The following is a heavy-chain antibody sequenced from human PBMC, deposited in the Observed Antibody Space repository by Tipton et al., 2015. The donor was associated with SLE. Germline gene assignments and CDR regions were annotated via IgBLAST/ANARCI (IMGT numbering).Heavy chain of an antibody. CDR3: ARGYSSGWYDY. CDR1: GGSISSYY. J-gene: IGHJ4*02. CDR2: IYYSGST. V-gene: IGHV4-59*12. Sequence: GLVKPSETLSLTCTVSGGSISSYYWSWIRQPPGKGLEWIGYIYYSGSTNYNPSLKSRVTISVDTSKNQFSLKLSSVTAADTAVYYCARGYSSGWYDYWGQGTLVTVSS. D-gene: IGHD6-19*01.